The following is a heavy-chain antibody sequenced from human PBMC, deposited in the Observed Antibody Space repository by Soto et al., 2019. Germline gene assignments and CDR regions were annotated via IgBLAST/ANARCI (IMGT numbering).Heavy chain of an antibody. CDR3: AREDCSITSCAESGFYP. CDR2: ISAYHGNT. CDR1: GYTLTSYG. J-gene: IGHJ5*02. V-gene: IGHV1-18*04. Sequence: ALVKVSCKASGYTLTSYGISWVRQAPGQGLEWMGWISAYHGNTNYAQKLPGRVTMTTDTSTSTAYMELRSLRSDDTAVYYCAREDCSITSCAESGFYPCGQGTVVTVS. D-gene: IGHD2-2*01.